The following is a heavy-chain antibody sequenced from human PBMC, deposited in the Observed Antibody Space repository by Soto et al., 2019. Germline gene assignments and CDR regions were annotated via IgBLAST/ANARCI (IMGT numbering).Heavy chain of an antibody. CDR3: ARRWGTTFDY. J-gene: IGHJ4*02. CDR1: GGSISRYY. Sequence: PSETLSLTCTVSGGSISRYYWSWIRQPPGKGLEWIGYIYYSGSTNYNPSLKSRVTISVDTSKNQYSLNLSSVTAADTAVYYCARRWGTTFDYWGQGTLVTVSS. D-gene: IGHD3-16*01. V-gene: IGHV4-59*08. CDR2: IYYSGST.